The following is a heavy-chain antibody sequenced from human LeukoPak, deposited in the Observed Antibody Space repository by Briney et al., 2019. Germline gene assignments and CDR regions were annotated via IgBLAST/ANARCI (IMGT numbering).Heavy chain of an antibody. CDR1: GFTFSSYS. D-gene: IGHD6-19*01. CDR3: ARGGWWQWPQGGYFDY. CDR2: ISSSSSTI. J-gene: IGHJ4*02. Sequence: PGGSLRLSCAASGFTFSSYSMNWVRQAPGKGLEWVSYISSSSSTIYYADSVKGRFTISRDNAKNSLYLQMNSLRAEDTAVYYCARGGWWQWPQGGYFDYWGQGTLVTVSS. V-gene: IGHV3-48*01.